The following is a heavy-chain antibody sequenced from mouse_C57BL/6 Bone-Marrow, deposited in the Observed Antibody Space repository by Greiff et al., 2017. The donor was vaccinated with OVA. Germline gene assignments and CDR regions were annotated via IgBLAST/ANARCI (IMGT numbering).Heavy chain of an antibody. D-gene: IGHD2-2*01. CDR2: IHPNSGST. J-gene: IGHJ4*01. CDR3: ARAPVTTRAMDY. Sequence: VQLQQPGAELVKPGASVKLSCKASGYTFTSYWMHWVKQRPGQGLEWIGMIHPNSGSTNYNEKFKSKATLTVDKSSSTAYMQLSSLTSEDSAVYYGARAPVTTRAMDYWGQGTSVTVSS. CDR1: GYTFTSYW. V-gene: IGHV1-64*01.